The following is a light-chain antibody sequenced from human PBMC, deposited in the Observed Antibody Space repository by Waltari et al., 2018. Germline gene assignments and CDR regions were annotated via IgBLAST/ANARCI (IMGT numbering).Light chain of an antibody. V-gene: IGKV4-1*01. Sequence: DIVMTQSPDSLAVSLGERATINCKSSQSVLYSSNNKNYLAWYQQKPGKHPKLLICWAAIRESGVPDRFSGSGSGTDFTLTISSLQAEDVAVYYCQQYYSTPPTFGQGTKVEIK. J-gene: IGKJ1*01. CDR2: WAA. CDR3: QQYYSTPPT. CDR1: QSVLYSSNNKNY.